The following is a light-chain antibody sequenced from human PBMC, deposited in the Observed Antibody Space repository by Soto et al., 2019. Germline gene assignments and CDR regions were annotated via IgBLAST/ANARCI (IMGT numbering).Light chain of an antibody. J-gene: IGLJ2*01. CDR2: GDT. V-gene: IGLV1-40*01. CDR3: QSYDNSLSGDVI. Sequence: QTVVTQPPSVSGAPGQRVTISCTGSSSNIGAGYDVHWYQHLPGTAPKLLIYGDTNRPSGVPDRFSGSKSDTSASLAITGLQAADEADYYCQSYDNSLSGDVIFGGGTKLTVL. CDR1: SSNIGAGYD.